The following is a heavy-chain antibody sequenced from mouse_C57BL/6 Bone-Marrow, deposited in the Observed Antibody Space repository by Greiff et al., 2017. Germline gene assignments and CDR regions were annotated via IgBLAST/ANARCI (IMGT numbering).Heavy chain of an antibody. Sequence: EVKLVESGGGLVQPKGSLKLSCAASGFTFNTYAMHWVRQAPGKGLEWVARLRSKSSNYATYYADSVKDRFTISRDDSQSMLYLQMNNLKTEDAAVYYCVRGGDCYDWGLAWFAYWGQGTLVTVSA. CDR1: GFTFNTYA. J-gene: IGHJ3*01. CDR3: VRGGDCYDWGLAWFAY. D-gene: IGHD2-12*01. CDR2: LRSKSSNYAT. V-gene: IGHV10-3*01.